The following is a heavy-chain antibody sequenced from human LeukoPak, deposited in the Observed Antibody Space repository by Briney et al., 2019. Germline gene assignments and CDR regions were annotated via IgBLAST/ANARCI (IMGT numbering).Heavy chain of an antibody. CDR2: IYYSGST. V-gene: IGHV4-59*01. D-gene: IGHD5-24*01. CDR1: GGSISSYY. Sequence: SETLSLTCPVSGGSISSYYWSWIRQPPGKGLEWVGYIYYSGSTNYNPSLKSRVTISVDTSKNQFSLKLSSATAADTAVYYCARADRDGYNFAFDYWGQGTLVTVSS. J-gene: IGHJ4*02. CDR3: ARADRDGYNFAFDY.